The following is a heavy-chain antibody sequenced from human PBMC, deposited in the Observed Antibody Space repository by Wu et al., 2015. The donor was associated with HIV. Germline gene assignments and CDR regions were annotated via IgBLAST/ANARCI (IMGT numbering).Heavy chain of an antibody. Sequence: QVQLQQWGAGLLKPSETPSLTCAVYGGSFSGYYWSWIRQPPGKGLEWIGEINHSGSTNYNPSLKSRVTISVDTSKNQFSLKLSSVTAADTAVYYCARGRDGSSWYYFDYWGQGTLVTVSS. CDR2: INHSGST. CDR1: GGSFSGYY. D-gene: IGHD6-13*01. V-gene: IGHV4-34*01. J-gene: IGHJ4*02. CDR3: ARGRDGSSWYYFDY.